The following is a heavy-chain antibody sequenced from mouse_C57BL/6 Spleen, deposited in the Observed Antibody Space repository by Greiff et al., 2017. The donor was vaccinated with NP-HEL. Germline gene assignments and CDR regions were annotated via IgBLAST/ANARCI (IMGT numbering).Heavy chain of an antibody. V-gene: IGHV10-3*01. J-gene: IGHJ3*01. Sequence: EVQGVESGGGLVQPKGSLKLSCAASGFTFNTYAMHWVRQAPGKGLEWVARIRSKSSNYATYYADSVKDRFTISRDDSQSLLYLHMDNLKTEDTAMYYWVREMTGRFAYWGQGTLVTVSA. CDR2: IRSKSSNYAT. CDR3: VREMTGRFAY. CDR1: GFTFNTYA. D-gene: IGHD2-13*01.